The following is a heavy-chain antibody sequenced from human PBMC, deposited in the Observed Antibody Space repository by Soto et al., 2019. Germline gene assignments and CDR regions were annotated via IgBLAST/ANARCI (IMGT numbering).Heavy chain of an antibody. J-gene: IGHJ4*02. CDR3: ARGPVDVDIVLYYFDY. D-gene: IGHD5-12*01. CDR1: GFTFSSYG. Sequence: QVQLVESGGGVVQPGRSLRLSCAASGFTFSSYGMHWVRQAPGKGLEWVAVIWYDGSNKYYADSVKGRFTISRDNSKNTLYLQMNSLRAEDTAVYYCARGPVDVDIVLYYFDYCGQGTLVTVSS. V-gene: IGHV3-33*01. CDR2: IWYDGSNK.